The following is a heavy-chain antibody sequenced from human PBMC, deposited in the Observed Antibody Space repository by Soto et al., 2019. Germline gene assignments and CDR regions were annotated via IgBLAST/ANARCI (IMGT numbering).Heavy chain of an antibody. V-gene: IGHV1-3*01. CDR2: INAANGDT. D-gene: IGHD6-6*01. J-gene: IGHJ4*02. Sequence: ASVKVSCKASGYTFTSYGIHWVRQAPGQRLEWMGWINAANGDTKYYADSVKGRFTISRDNSKNTLYLQRNSLRAEDTAVYDCASGIAAPLYWGQGTLVTVSS. CDR1: GYTFTSYG. CDR3: ASGIAAPLY.